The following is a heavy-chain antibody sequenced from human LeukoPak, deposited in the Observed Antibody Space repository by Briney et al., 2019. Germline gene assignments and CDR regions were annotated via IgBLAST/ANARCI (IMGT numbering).Heavy chain of an antibody. V-gene: IGHV4-30-2*01. D-gene: IGHD2-2*01. CDR1: GGSISSGGYS. CDR2: IYHSGST. Sequence: PSETLSLTCAVSGGSISSGGYSWSWIRQPPGKGLEWIGYIYHSGSTYYNPSLKSRVTISVDRSKNQFSLKLSSVTAADTAVYYCARYNRVVVVPAAMLPFDAFDIWGQGTMVTVSS. J-gene: IGHJ3*02. CDR3: ARYNRVVVVPAAMLPFDAFDI.